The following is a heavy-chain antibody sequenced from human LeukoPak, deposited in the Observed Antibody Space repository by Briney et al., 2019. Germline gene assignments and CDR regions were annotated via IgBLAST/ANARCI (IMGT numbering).Heavy chain of an antibody. D-gene: IGHD6-13*01. Sequence: GGSLRLSCAASGFTFSSYAMSWVRQAPGKGLEWVSAISGSGGSTYYADSVKGRFTISRDNSKNTLYPQMNSLRAEDTAVYYCAKDSAEVIAAAGTSLYYYGMDVWGQGTTVTVSS. CDR1: GFTFSSYA. CDR3: AKDSAEVIAAAGTSLYYYGMDV. V-gene: IGHV3-23*01. J-gene: IGHJ6*02. CDR2: ISGSGGST.